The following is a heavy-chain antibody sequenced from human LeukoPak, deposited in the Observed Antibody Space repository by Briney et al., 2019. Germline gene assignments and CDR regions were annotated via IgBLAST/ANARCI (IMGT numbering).Heavy chain of an antibody. CDR1: GGSISSYY. J-gene: IGHJ4*02. Sequence: PSETLSLTCTVSGGSISSYYWSWIRQPPGKGLEWIGYIYYSGSTNYNPSLKSRVTISVDTSKNQFSLKLSSVTAADTAVYYCARSRGFVITFGGVIVKEFDYWGQGTLVTVSS. CDR2: IYYSGST. CDR3: ARSRGFVITFGGVIVKEFDY. D-gene: IGHD3-16*02. V-gene: IGHV4-59*01.